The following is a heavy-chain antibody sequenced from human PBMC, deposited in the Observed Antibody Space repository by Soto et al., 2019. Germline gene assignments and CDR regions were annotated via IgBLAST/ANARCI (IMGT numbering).Heavy chain of an antibody. J-gene: IGHJ5*02. Sequence: QVQLVESGGGVVQPGRSLRLSCAASGFTFRNYGMHWVRQAPGKGLEWLAVIWYDGSNKYYADSVKGRFTISRDNSKNTLYLQMNSLSAEDTAVYYCARDVRSRRYDLWGQGTLVTVSS. CDR2: IWYDGSNK. D-gene: IGHD3-10*02. V-gene: IGHV3-33*01. CDR3: ARDVRSRRYDL. CDR1: GFTFRNYG.